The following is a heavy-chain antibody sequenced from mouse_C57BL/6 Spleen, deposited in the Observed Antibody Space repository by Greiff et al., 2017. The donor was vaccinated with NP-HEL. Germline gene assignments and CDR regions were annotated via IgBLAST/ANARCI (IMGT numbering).Heavy chain of an antibody. CDR1: GFTFSDAW. CDR3: IYGSSYDWYFDV. CDR2: IRNKANNHAT. D-gene: IGHD1-1*01. V-gene: IGHV6-6*01. Sequence: EVQRVESGGGLVQPGGSMKLSCAASGFTFSDAWMDWVRQSPEKGLEWVAEIRNKANNHATYYAESVKGRFTISRDDSKSSVYLQMNSLRAEDTGIYYCIYGSSYDWYFDVWGTGTTVTVSS. J-gene: IGHJ1*03.